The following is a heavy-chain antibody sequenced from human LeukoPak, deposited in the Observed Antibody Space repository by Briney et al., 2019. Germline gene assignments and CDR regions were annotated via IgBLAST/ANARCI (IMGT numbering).Heavy chain of an antibody. J-gene: IGHJ6*02. V-gene: IGHV1-8*01. CDR1: GYPFTRYD. Sequence: GASVKVSCKASGYPFTRYDINWVRQATGQGLEWMGGLNPNSGNPGDAQKFQDEVTMTRNTSISTAYMELSSLRSEDTAGYYCARTLYDILTGYYYYYYYGMDVWGQGTTVTVS. CDR2: LNPNSGNP. CDR3: ARTLYDILTGYYYYYYYGMDV. D-gene: IGHD3-9*01.